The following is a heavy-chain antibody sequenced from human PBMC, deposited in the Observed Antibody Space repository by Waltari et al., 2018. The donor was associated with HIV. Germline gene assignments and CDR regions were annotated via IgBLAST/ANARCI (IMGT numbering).Heavy chain of an antibody. Sequence: QVNLKQSGPGLVEASHSIFLSCVISGASFSSDTAAWNWVRQSPAGGLQWLGRTYHRSEWHHDYSVSLKGRMVINLDAAKNQFSLHLSSVTPGDTATYYCVRDSFGFDTWGEGTLVNVPP. V-gene: IGHV6-1*01. CDR1: GASFSSDTAA. CDR3: VRDSFGFDT. CDR2: TYHRSEWHH. J-gene: IGHJ5*02. D-gene: IGHD3-3*01.